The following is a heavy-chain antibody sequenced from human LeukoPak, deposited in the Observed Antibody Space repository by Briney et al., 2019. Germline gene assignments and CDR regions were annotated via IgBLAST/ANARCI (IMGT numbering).Heavy chain of an antibody. V-gene: IGHV3-30-3*01. Sequence: PGRSLRLSCAASGFTFSSYAMHWVRQAPGKGLEWVAVISYDGSNKYYADSVKGRFTISRDNSKNTLYLQMNSLRAEDTAVYYCARDSVTYRGFDYWGQGTLVTVPS. D-gene: IGHD4-4*01. CDR1: GFTFSSYA. CDR3: ARDSVTYRGFDY. CDR2: ISYDGSNK. J-gene: IGHJ4*02.